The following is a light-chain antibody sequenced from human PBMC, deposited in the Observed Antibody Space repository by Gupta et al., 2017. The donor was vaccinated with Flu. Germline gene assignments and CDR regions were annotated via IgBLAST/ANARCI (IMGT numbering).Light chain of an antibody. CDR2: GAS. V-gene: IGKV3-15*01. CDR1: QSVSTN. Sequence: EIVMTQSPATLSVSPGERATLSCRASQSVSTNLVWYQQKPGQAPRLLIYGASTRATGIPARFSGSGSGTEFTLSISSLQSEDFAIYYCQHENNCPRTFGQGTKVEI. CDR3: QHENNCPRT. J-gene: IGKJ1*01.